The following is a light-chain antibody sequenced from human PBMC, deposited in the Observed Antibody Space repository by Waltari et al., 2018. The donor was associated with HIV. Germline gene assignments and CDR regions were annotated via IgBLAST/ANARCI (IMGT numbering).Light chain of an antibody. CDR2: RDD. CDR1: KLGDNY. V-gene: IGLV3-1*01. Sequence: SYELTQPPSVSVSPGHTATIACSGDKLGDNYVSWYQKTAGQSPVVVIFRDDKRPSGIPERFSGSNSGNTATLTISGTQAIDEADYYCQAWDSNSYVVFGGGTKLTVL. CDR3: QAWDSNSYVV. J-gene: IGLJ2*01.